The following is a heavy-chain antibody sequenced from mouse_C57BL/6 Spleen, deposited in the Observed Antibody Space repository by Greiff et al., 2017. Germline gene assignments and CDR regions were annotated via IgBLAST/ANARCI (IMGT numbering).Heavy chain of an antibody. CDR1: GFSLTSYG. V-gene: IGHV2-2*01. J-gene: IGHJ4*01. Sequence: QVQLQQSGPGLVQPSQSLSITCTVSGFSLTSYGVHWVRQSPGKGLEWLGVIWSGGSTDYNAAFISRLSISKDNSKSQVFFKMNSLQADDTAIYYCARKYSNYDVYAMDYWGQGTSVTVSS. D-gene: IGHD2-5*01. CDR3: ARKYSNYDVYAMDY. CDR2: IWSGGST.